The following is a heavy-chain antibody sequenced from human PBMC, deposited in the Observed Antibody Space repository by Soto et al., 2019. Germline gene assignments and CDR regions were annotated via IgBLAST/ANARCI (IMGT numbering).Heavy chain of an antibody. CDR3: ASDRNWVDP. CDR1: GYTFTSYD. J-gene: IGHJ5*02. V-gene: IGHV1-18*01. Sequence: QVQLVQSGAEVKKPGASVKVSCKASGYTFTSYDISWVRQAPGQGLERMGWMSTSNGNTNYAQKLQGRVTMTTDTSTSTADMELRSLRPDDTAGYFCASDRNWVDPWGQGTLVTVS. CDR2: MSTSNGNT.